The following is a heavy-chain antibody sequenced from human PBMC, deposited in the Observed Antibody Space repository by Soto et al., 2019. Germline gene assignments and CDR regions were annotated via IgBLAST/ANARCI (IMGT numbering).Heavy chain of an antibody. CDR3: ARDMYYYDSSGYFDY. D-gene: IGHD3-22*01. CDR1: GFTFSSYA. Sequence: GGSLRLSCAASGFTFSSYAMHWVRQAPGKGLEWVAVISYDGCNKYYADSVKGRFTISRDNSKNTLYLQMNSLRAEDTAVYYCARDMYYYDSSGYFDYWGQGTLVTVSS. CDR2: ISYDGCNK. V-gene: IGHV3-30*04. J-gene: IGHJ4*02.